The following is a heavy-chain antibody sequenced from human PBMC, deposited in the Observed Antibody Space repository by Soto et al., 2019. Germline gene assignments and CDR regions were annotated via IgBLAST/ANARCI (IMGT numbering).Heavy chain of an antibody. CDR1: GGSISSSSYY. D-gene: IGHD3-10*01. V-gene: IGHV4-39*01. J-gene: IGHJ5*02. CDR3: ARHIKRFGEPYRWFDP. CDR2: IYYSGST. Sequence: QLQLQESGPGLVKPSETLSLTCTVSGGSISSSSYYWGWIRQPPGKGLEWIGSIYYSGSTYYNPSLKSRVTISVDTSKNQFSLKLSSVTAADTAVYYCARHIKRFGEPYRWFDPWGQGTLVTVSS.